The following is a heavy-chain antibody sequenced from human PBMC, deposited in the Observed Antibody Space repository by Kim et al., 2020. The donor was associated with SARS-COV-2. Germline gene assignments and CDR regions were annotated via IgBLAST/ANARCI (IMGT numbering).Heavy chain of an antibody. Sequence: GGSLRLSCAASGFTFSSYWMHWVRQAPGKGLVWVSRINSDGSSTSYADSVKGRFTISRDNDKNTLYLQMNSLRAEDTAVYYCARGGDYVWGSNRAHDWFDPWAREPWSPCP. J-gene: IGHJ5*02. D-gene: IGHD3-16*02. CDR1: GFTFSSYW. CDR3: ARGGDYVWGSNRAHDWFDP. CDR2: INSDGSST. V-gene: IGHV3-74*01.